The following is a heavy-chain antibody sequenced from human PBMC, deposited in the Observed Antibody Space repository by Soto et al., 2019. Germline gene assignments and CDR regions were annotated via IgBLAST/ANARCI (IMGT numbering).Heavy chain of an antibody. J-gene: IGHJ6*02. CDR2: INPNSGGT. CDR3: ARAAGITMVRGVIPHYYYGMDV. V-gene: IGHV1-2*04. D-gene: IGHD3-10*01. CDR1: GYTFTGYY. Sequence: ASVKASCKASGYTFTGYYMHWVRQAPGQGLEWMGWINPNSGGTNYAQKFQGWVTMTRDTSISTAYMELSRLRSDDTAVYYCARAAGITMVRGVIPHYYYGMDVWGQGTTVTVSS.